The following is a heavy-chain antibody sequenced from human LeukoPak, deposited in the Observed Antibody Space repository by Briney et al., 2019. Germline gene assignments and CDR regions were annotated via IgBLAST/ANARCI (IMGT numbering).Heavy chain of an antibody. V-gene: IGHV3-74*01. J-gene: IGHJ4*02. CDR2: INSDGSST. D-gene: IGHD2-21*01. Sequence: GGSLRLSCAASGFTFSSYWMHWVRQAPGKGLVWVSRINSDGSSTSYANSVKGRFTISRDNAKNTLYLQMYSLRAEDTAVYYCARIPHPSHYFDCWGQGTVVTVSS. CDR3: ARIPHPSHYFDC. CDR1: GFTFSSYW.